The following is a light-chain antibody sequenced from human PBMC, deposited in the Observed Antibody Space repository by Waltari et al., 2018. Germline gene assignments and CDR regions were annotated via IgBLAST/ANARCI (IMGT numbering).Light chain of an antibody. CDR2: SKN. CDR3: NSRNSSHSHLV. J-gene: IGLJ3*02. CDR1: SLRSFS. V-gene: IGLV3-19*01. Sequence: SSELTQDPAVSVALGQTVSITCQGDSLRSFSATWYQPKPGRAPILVIFSKNRRPSEIPDRFSGSGSGDTASLTITGAQAEDEADYYCNSRNSSHSHLVFGGGTKLTV.